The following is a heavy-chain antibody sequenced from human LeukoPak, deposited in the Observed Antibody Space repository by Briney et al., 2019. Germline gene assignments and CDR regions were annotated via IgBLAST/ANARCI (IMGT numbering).Heavy chain of an antibody. J-gene: IGHJ5*02. CDR3: ARRLTQYDCFDP. CDR2: TYYRSTWYN. D-gene: IGHD2-2*01. V-gene: IGHV6-1*01. CDR1: GDSVSSNSVT. Sequence: SQTLSLTCAISGDSVSSNSVTWNWIRQSPSRGLAWLGRTYYRSTWYNDYAVSVRGRITVNPDTSKNQFSLHLNSVTPKDTAVYYCARRLTQYDCFDPWGQGILVTVSS.